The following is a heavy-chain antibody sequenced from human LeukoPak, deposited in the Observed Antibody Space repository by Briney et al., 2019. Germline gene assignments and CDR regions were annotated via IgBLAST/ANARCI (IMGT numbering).Heavy chain of an antibody. Sequence: SETLSLTCTVSDDSITIYYWSWIRQPPGKGLEWIGYIYYSGSTNYNPSLKSRVTISVDTSKNQFSLKLSSVTAADTAVYYCARGGYANSYGYWGQGTLVTVSS. J-gene: IGHJ4*02. D-gene: IGHD2-2*01. V-gene: IGHV4-59*01. CDR2: IYYSGST. CDR1: DDSITIYY. CDR3: ARGGYANSYGY.